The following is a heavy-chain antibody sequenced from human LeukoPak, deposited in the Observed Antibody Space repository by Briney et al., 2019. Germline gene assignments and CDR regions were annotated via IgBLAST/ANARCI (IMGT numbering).Heavy chain of an antibody. CDR2: VYHSGST. J-gene: IGHJ6*03. CDR1: GGSISSSYW. Sequence: SGTLSLTCAVSGGSISSSYWWSWVRQPPGKGLEWIGEVYHSGSTYYNPSLKSRVTISVDTSKNQFSLKLSSVTAADTAVYYCANYYDFWSGGNYYMDVWGKGTTVTVSS. D-gene: IGHD3-3*01. CDR3: ANYYDFWSGGNYYMDV. V-gene: IGHV4-4*02.